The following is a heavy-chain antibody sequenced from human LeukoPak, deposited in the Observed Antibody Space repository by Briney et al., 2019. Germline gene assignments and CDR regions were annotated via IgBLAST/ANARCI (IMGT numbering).Heavy chain of an antibody. V-gene: IGHV1-69*01. D-gene: IGHD3-22*01. Sequence: SVNVSCKASGGTFSSYAISWVRQAPGQGLEWMGGIIPIFGTANYAQKFQGRVTITADESTSTAYMELSSLRSEDTAVYYCASRPERYYDSSGYFNWGQGTLVTVSS. J-gene: IGHJ4*02. CDR1: GGTFSSYA. CDR3: ASRPERYYDSSGYFN. CDR2: IIPIFGTA.